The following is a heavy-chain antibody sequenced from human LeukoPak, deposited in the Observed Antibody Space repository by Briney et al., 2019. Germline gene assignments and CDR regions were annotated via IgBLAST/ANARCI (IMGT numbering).Heavy chain of an antibody. J-gene: IGHJ4*02. V-gene: IGHV4-34*01. D-gene: IGHD4-11*01. CDR2: INHSGST. CDR3: ASSTVSDAGFDY. CDR1: GGSFSGYY. Sequence: SETLSLTCAVYGGSFSGYYWSWIRQPPGKGLEWIGEINHSGSTNYNPSLKSRVTISVDTSKNQFSLKLSSVTAADTAMYYCASSTVSDAGFDYWGQGTLVTVSS.